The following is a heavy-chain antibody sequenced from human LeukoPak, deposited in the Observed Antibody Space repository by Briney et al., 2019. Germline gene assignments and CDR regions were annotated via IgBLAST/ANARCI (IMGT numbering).Heavy chain of an antibody. J-gene: IGHJ1*01. V-gene: IGHV1-2*04. CDR1: GYTFTGYY. D-gene: IGHD6-13*01. CDR3: ARDPAAGTVPPYFQH. Sequence: ASVKVSCKASGYTFTGYYMHWVRQAPGQGLEWIGWINPNSGGTNYAQKFQGWVTMTRDTSISTAYMELSRLRSDDTAVYYCARDPAAGTVPPYFQHWGQGTLVTVSS. CDR2: INPNSGGT.